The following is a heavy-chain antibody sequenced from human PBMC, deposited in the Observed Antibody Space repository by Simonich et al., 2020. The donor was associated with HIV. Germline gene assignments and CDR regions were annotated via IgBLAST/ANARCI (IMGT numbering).Heavy chain of an antibody. Sequence: QVQLVQSGAEVKKPGASVKVSCTASGYTFTAYYIHWMRQAPGQGLEWKGWINPNTGATNNAQKFQDRVTMTRDTSISTTYMDLSRLRSDDTAVYYCARGPSTGDFDYWGQGTLVTISS. CDR1: GYTFTAYY. D-gene: IGHD7-27*01. J-gene: IGHJ4*02. CDR3: ARGPSTGDFDY. CDR2: INPNTGAT. V-gene: IGHV1-2*02.